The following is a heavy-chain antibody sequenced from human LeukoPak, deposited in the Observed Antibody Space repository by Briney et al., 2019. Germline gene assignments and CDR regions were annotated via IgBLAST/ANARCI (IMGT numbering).Heavy chain of an antibody. D-gene: IGHD5-18*01. V-gene: IGHV1-69*01. Sequence: AVKVSCKASGGTFSSYAISWVRQAPGQGLEWMGGIFAIFGTANYAQKFQRRVTIPADESTSTAYMELSSLRSEDTAVYYCARDALRGYSYGLTIDYWGQGTLVTVSS. CDR1: GGTFSSYA. J-gene: IGHJ4*02. CDR3: ARDALRGYSYGLTIDY. CDR2: IFAIFGTA.